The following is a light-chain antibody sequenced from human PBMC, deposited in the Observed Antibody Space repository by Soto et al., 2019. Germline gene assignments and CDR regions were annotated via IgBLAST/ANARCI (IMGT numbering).Light chain of an antibody. V-gene: IGKV4-1*01. CDR1: QSVLYSSNNRNS. J-gene: IGKJ1*01. CDR3: QQDYRTPT. Sequence: DIVMTQSPDSLAVSLGERATINCKSSQSVLYSSNNRNSLAWYQQKPGQAPNLLIYWASTRESGVPDRFSGSGSGTDFTLTISSLQAEDVAVYYCQQDYRTPTFGQGTRVEIK. CDR2: WAS.